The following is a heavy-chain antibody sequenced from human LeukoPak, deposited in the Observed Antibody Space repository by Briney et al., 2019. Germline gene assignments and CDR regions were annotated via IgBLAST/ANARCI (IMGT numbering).Heavy chain of an antibody. J-gene: IGHJ6*02. CDR1: GGSISSYY. CDR3: ARDSGASWFGDSPGYYYYGMDV. CDR2: IYTSGST. Sequence: SETLSLTCTVSGGSISSYYWSWIRQPAGKGLEWIGRIYTSGSTNCNPSLKSRVTMSVDTSKNQFSLKLSSVTAADTAVYYCARDSGASWFGDSPGYYYYGMDVWGQGTTVTVSS. V-gene: IGHV4-4*07. D-gene: IGHD3-10*01.